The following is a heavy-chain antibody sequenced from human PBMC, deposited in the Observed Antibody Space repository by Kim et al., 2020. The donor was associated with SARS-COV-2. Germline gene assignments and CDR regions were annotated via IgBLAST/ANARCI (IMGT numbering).Heavy chain of an antibody. Sequence: SVKVSCKASGGTFSSYAISWVRQAPGQGLEWMGGIIHIFGTANYAQKFQGRVTITADESTSTAYMELSSLRSEDTAVYYCARIARSSWGPFDYWGQGTLVTVSS. CDR3: ARIARSSWGPFDY. J-gene: IGHJ4*02. V-gene: IGHV1-69*13. CDR1: GGTFSSYA. CDR2: IIHIFGTA. D-gene: IGHD6-13*01.